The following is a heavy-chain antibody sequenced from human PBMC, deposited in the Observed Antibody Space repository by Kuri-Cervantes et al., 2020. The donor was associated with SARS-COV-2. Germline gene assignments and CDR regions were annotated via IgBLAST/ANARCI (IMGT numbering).Heavy chain of an antibody. Sequence: ASVKVSCKASGYTFTVYGVTWVRQAPGQGPEWMGWISAHDGNTKYSQKFQGRITMTTDISTNTAYMELESLRSDDTAVYYCARERTGEADYWGQGTLVTVSS. J-gene: IGHJ4*02. CDR2: ISAHDGNT. D-gene: IGHD7-27*01. CDR3: ARERTGEADY. CDR1: GYTFTVYG. V-gene: IGHV1-18*01.